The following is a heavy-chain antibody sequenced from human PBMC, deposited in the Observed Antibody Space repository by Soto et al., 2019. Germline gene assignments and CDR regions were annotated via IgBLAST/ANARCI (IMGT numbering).Heavy chain of an antibody. CDR2: ISGSGST. CDR1: GFTFSTYA. D-gene: IGHD3-10*01. CDR3: AKVISTSGSSL. J-gene: IGHJ4*02. V-gene: IGHV3-23*01. Sequence: GSLGLSCAAPGFTFSTYAMTWVRQAPGKGLEWLSSISGSGSTYYADSVKDRFTISRDNSKNTLYLQMNSLRAEDTAVYYCAKVISTSGSSLWGRGTLVTVSS.